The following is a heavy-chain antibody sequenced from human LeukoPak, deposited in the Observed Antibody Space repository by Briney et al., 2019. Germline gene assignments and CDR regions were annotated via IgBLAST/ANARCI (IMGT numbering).Heavy chain of an antibody. CDR3: AKDSVWYNWNYGSFDY. CDR1: GFTFSSYS. V-gene: IGHV3-21*04. D-gene: IGHD1-7*01. Sequence: PGGSLRLSCVASGFTFSSYSMNWVRQAPGKGLEWVSSISSSSSYIYYADSVKGRFTISRDNAKNSLYLQMNSLRAEDTAVYYCAKDSVWYNWNYGSFDYWGQGTLVTVSS. J-gene: IGHJ4*02. CDR2: ISSSSSYI.